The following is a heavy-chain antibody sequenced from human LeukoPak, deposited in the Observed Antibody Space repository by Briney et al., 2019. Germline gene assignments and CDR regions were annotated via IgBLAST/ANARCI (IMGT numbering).Heavy chain of an antibody. CDR2: ISAYNGNT. J-gene: IGHJ6*02. Sequence: ASVKVSCKASGYTFTSYGISWVRQAPGQGLEWMGWISAYNGNTNYAQKLQGRVTMTTDTSTSTAYMELRSLRSDDTAVYYCARDSAAGLYYYYGMDVWGQGTTVTVSS. V-gene: IGHV1-18*01. CDR3: ARDSAAGLYYYYGMDV. CDR1: GYTFTSYG. D-gene: IGHD6-13*01.